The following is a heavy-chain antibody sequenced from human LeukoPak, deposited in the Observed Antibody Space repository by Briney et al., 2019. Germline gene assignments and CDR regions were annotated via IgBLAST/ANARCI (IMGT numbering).Heavy chain of an antibody. Sequence: ASVKVSCKASGYTFTSYDINWVRQATGQGLEWMGIINPSGGSTSYAQKFQGRVTMTRDTSTSTVYMELSSLRSEDTAVYYCARDPTRDGYNSPDYWGQGTLVTVSS. CDR2: INPSGGST. D-gene: IGHD5-24*01. V-gene: IGHV1-46*01. CDR1: GYTFTSYD. CDR3: ARDPTRDGYNSPDY. J-gene: IGHJ4*02.